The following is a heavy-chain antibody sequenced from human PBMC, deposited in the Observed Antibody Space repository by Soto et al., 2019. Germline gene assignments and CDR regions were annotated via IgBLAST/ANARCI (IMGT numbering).Heavy chain of an antibody. CDR1: GGSISSYY. J-gene: IGHJ5*02. D-gene: IGHD3-3*01. CDR2: IYYSGST. CDR3: ARQLRFLEWLPAHWFDP. Sequence: SETLSLTCTVSGGSISSYYWSWIRQPPGKGLERIGYIYYSGSTNYNPSLKSRVTISVDTSKNQFSLKLSSVTAADTAVYYCARQLRFLEWLPAHWFDPWGQGTLVTVSS. V-gene: IGHV4-59*01.